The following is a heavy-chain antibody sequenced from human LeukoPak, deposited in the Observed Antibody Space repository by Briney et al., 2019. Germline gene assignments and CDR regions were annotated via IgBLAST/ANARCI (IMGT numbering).Heavy chain of an antibody. CDR3: ARARNYYDSSGQPWDAFHI. J-gene: IGHJ3*02. D-gene: IGHD3-22*01. V-gene: IGHV3-11*01. CDR2: ISSSGSTI. CDR1: GFTFSDYY. Sequence: GGSLRLSCAASGFTFSDYYMSWIRQAPGKGLEWVSYISSSGSTIYYADSVKGRFTISRDNAKNSLYLQMNSLRAEDTAVYYCARARNYYDSSGQPWDAFHIWGQGTMVTVSS.